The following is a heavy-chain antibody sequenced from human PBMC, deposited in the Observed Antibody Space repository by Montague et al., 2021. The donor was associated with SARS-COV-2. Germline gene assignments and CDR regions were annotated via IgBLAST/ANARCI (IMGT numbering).Heavy chain of an antibody. CDR3: VSHPPYDGLHGPPDF. CDR2: VMYNNGT. V-gene: IGHV4-38-2*02. Sequence: SETLSLTCTVSGYSISTGYYWCWIRQPPGKGLVWFVDVMYNNGTTFNPSLKSRVAISVDTSKNQFSLRLTSVTAADTAFSYCVSHPPYDGLHGPPDFWGQGTLVTVSS. J-gene: IGHJ4*02. D-gene: IGHD3-16*01. CDR1: GYSISTGYY.